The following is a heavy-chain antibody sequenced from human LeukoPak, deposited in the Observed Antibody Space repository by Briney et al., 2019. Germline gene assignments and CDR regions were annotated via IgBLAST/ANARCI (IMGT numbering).Heavy chain of an antibody. Sequence: SETLSLTCTVSGGSISSYYWSWIRQPPGKGLECIGYIYYSGITNYNPSLKSRVTISVDTSKNQFSLKLSSVTAAETAVYYCARSVEGYCSGGSCYSYYYYMDVWGKGTTVTVSS. J-gene: IGHJ6*03. V-gene: IGHV4-59*01. CDR3: ARSVEGYCSGGSCYSYYYYMDV. CDR2: IYYSGIT. CDR1: GGSISSYY. D-gene: IGHD2-15*01.